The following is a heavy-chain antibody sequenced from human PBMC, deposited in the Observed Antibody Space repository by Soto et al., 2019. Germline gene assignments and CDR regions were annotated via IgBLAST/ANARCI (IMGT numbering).Heavy chain of an antibody. CDR2: IYWNDDK. D-gene: IGHD6-6*01. CDR3: ARGLAALPVFAFDI. Sequence: SCPTLVNPTQTLTLTCSLSGISLSTSGVGLGWIRQPPGKALEWLALIYWNDDKHYSPSLKTRLTITKDTSKNQAVLTMTNMDPVDTATYYCARGLAALPVFAFDIWGQGTMVTVS. J-gene: IGHJ3*02. V-gene: IGHV2-5*01. CDR1: GISLSTSGVG.